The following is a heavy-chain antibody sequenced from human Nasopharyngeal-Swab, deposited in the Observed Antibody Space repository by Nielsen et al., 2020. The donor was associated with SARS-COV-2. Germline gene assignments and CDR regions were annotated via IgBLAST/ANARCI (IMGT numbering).Heavy chain of an antibody. D-gene: IGHD5-24*01. CDR2: INHSGST. CDR3: ARGPSYRWGGVMGLGETHRRYYFDY. J-gene: IGHJ4*02. Sequence: WIRQSPGQGLEWVADINHSGSTNYNPSLKSRVTISVDTSKNQFSLKLSSVTAADTAVYYCARGPSYRWGGVMGLGETHRRYYFDYWGQGTLVTVSS. V-gene: IGHV4-34*01.